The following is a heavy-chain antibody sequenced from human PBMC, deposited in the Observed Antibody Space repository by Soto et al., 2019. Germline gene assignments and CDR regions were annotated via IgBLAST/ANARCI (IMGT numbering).Heavy chain of an antibody. J-gene: IGHJ6*02. CDR2: IWYDGSNK. D-gene: IGHD3-3*01. V-gene: IGHV3-33*01. CDR1: GFAFSSYG. Sequence: GGSLRLSCAASGFAFSSYGMHWVRQAPGKGLEWVAVIWYDGSNKYYADSVKGRFTISRDNSKNTLYLQMNSLRAEDTAVYYCARGRDTIFGVVAGYYGMDVWGQGTTVTVSS. CDR3: ARGRDTIFGVVAGYYGMDV.